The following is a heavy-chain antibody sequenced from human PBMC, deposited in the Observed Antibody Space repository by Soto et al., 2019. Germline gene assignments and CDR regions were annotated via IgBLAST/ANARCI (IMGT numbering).Heavy chain of an antibody. CDR1: GFTFSSYG. CDR2: IWYDGSNQ. Sequence: QVQLVESGGGVVQPGRSLRLSCAASGFTFSSYGMHWVRQAPGKGLEWVAVIWYDGSNQYYGDSVKGRFTISRDNSKNTRDLQMNSLRDEDTAVYYCARDSWTGTRGGDFDYWGQGTLVTVSS. CDR3: ARDSWTGTRGGDFDY. J-gene: IGHJ4*02. V-gene: IGHV3-33*01. D-gene: IGHD1-1*01.